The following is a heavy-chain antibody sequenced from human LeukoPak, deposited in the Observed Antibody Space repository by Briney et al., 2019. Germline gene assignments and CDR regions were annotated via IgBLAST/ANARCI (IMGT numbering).Heavy chain of an antibody. D-gene: IGHD3-10*01. CDR3: ARSTDGSGSYYYSGMDV. CDR1: GFTFSDYH. V-gene: IGHV3-11*01. J-gene: IGHJ6*02. Sequence: GGALRLSCTASGFTFSDYHMSWIRQAPGRGLEWVSYISSSGNPIHYADSVRGRFTISRDNAKNSLYLHMNGLRAEDAAVYYCARSTDGSGSYYYSGMDVWGQGTTVTVSS. CDR2: ISSSGNPI.